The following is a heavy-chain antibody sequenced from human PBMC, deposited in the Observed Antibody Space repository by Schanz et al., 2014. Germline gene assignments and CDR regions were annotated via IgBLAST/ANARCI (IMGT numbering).Heavy chain of an antibody. CDR2: INPNSGDT. CDR1: EGTFSSYA. D-gene: IGHD6-19*01. J-gene: IGHJ4*02. CDR3: ARGGYSSGWYDRDIAHFDY. V-gene: IGHV1-2*04. Sequence: QVQLVQSGAEVKKPGSPVKVSCKSSEGTFSSYAISWVRQAPGQGLEWMGWINPNSGDTNYAQKFQGWVTMTRDTSISTAYMEVSRLKSDDTAVYYCARGGYSSGWYDRDIAHFDYWGQGTLVTVSS.